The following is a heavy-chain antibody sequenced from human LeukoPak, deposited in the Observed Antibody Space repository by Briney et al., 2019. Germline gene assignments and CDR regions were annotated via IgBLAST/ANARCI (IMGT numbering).Heavy chain of an antibody. Sequence: GRSLRLSCAASGFTFSSYVMHWVRQAPGKGLEWVAIISYDGSNEYYADSVKGRFTISRDNSKNTLYLQMNSLRAEDTAVYYCAKDKAAAIYYYYYMDVWGKGTTVTVSS. CDR1: GFTFSSYV. CDR2: ISYDGSNE. V-gene: IGHV3-30*04. D-gene: IGHD2-2*02. CDR3: AKDKAAAIYYYYYMDV. J-gene: IGHJ6*03.